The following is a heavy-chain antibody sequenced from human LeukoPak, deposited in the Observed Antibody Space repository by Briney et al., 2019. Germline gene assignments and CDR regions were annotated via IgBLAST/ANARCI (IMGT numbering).Heavy chain of an antibody. CDR3: ARWAN. Sequence: PGGSLRLSCAASGFTFSNYWMSWVRQVPGKGLEWVANINEDGSEKYYVDSVRGRFTISRDNAKKSLFLQMNGLRAEDTAVYYCARWANWGQGTLATVSS. J-gene: IGHJ4*02. V-gene: IGHV3-7*01. CDR2: INEDGSEK. CDR1: GFTFSNYW.